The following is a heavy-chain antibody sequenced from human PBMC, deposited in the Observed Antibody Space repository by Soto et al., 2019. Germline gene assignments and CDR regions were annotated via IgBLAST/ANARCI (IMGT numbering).Heavy chain of an antibody. CDR2: VYHSMSA. V-gene: IGHV4-4*02. J-gene: IGHJ4*02. CDR3: GGREHSRGHFFSDY. D-gene: IGHD1-1*01. CDR1: GGSINNDVW. Sequence: SETLSLTCAVSGGSINNDVWWTWVRQPPEKGLEWIGEVYHSMSARYSTSLASRATISADMSTNQFSLILNSVTAADTAVYFCGGREHSRGHFFSDYWGRGILVTVSS.